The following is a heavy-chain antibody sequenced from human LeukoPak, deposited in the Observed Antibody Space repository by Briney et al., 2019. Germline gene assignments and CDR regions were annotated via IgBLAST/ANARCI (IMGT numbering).Heavy chain of an antibody. J-gene: IGHJ4*01. Sequence: GASVKVSCKASGYIFTNYAMNWVRQAPGQGLEWMGWINTNTGNPTYAQGFTGRFVLSLDTSVSTVYLQISSLKAEDTAVYYCARSYSGSYLPDHWGQGTLVAVSS. V-gene: IGHV7-4-1*02. CDR3: ARSYSGSYLPDH. CDR2: INTNTGNP. CDR1: GYIFTNYA. D-gene: IGHD1-26*01.